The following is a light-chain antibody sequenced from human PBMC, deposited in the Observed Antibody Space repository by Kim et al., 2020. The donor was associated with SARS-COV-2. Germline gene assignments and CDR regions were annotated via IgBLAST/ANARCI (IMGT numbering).Light chain of an antibody. CDR1: PSVSSN. Sequence: VSPGERATLSCRASPSVSSNLAWYQQKPGQAPRLLIYGASTRATGIPARFSGSGSGTEFTLTISSLQSEDFAVYYCQQYNNWPPLTFGGGTKVEI. CDR2: GAS. V-gene: IGKV3-15*01. J-gene: IGKJ4*01. CDR3: QQYNNWPPLT.